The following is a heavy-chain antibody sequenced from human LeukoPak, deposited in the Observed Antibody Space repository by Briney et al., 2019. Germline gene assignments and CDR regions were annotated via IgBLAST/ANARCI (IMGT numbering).Heavy chain of an antibody. Sequence: PGGSLRLSCAASGFTFSDYYMSWLRQAPGKGLEWVSYISSSGSTIYYADSVKGRFTISRDNAKNSLYLQMNSLRAEDTAVYYCARGGRSTYFDWSPDYWGQGTLVTVSS. CDR3: ARGGRSTYFDWSPDY. V-gene: IGHV3-11*01. J-gene: IGHJ4*02. CDR2: ISSSGSTI. D-gene: IGHD3-9*01. CDR1: GFTFSDYY.